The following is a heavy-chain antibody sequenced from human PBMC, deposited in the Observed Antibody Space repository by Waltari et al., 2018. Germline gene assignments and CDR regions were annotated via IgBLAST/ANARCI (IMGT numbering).Heavy chain of an antibody. CDR1: GFNLRSYW. CDR2: MNYDGSAQ. J-gene: IGHJ4*02. V-gene: IGHV3-7*03. CDR3: ARGSAYYVRVWDL. D-gene: IGHD3-16*01. Sequence: LVESGGDLVRPGGSLRLSCAASGFNLRSYWMSWLRQAPGKGVCGVANMNYDGSAQYYADSVSGRLTFSRDNAKISLYLEINTVRVDDTAVYYCARGSAYYVRVWDLWGPGTLVTVSS.